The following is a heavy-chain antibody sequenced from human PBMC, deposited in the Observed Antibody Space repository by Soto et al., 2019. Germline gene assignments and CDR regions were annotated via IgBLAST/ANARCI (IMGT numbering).Heavy chain of an antibody. CDR2: TIPIFGTA. V-gene: IGHV1-69*06. D-gene: IGHD6-19*01. J-gene: IGHJ5*02. Sequence: QVQLVQSGAEVKKPGSSVKVSCKASGGTFSSYAISWVRQAPGQGLEWMGGTIPIFGTANYAQKFQGRVTITADKSTSTAYMELSSLRSEDTAVYYCARAYSSGWYAGGWFDPWGQGTLVTVSS. CDR3: ARAYSSGWYAGGWFDP. CDR1: GGTFSSYA.